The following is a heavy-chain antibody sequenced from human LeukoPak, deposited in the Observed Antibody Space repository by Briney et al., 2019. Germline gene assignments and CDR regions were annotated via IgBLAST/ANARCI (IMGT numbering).Heavy chain of an antibody. CDR1: GFTFSSYA. D-gene: IGHD3-10*01. CDR2: ISVIGGGK. V-gene: IGHV3-23*01. Sequence: GGSRSLSCAASGFTFSSYALAWVRQPPGKGLDWASAISVIGGGKYYADSVKGRFTISRDNSKNTLYLQMNSLRAEDTAVYYCAKDKGFAGSGSYYDTAPSVWFDPWGQGTLVTVSS. J-gene: IGHJ5*02. CDR3: AKDKGFAGSGSYYDTAPSVWFDP.